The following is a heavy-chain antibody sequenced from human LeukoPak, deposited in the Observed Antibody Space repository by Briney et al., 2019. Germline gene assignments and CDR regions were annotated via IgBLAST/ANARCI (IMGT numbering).Heavy chain of an antibody. CDR2: IGSSSSTI. V-gene: IGHV3-48*01. CDR1: GFTFSSYG. CDR3: ARASVAGNAFDI. D-gene: IGHD6-19*01. Sequence: GGSLRLSCAASGFTFSSYGMHWVRQAPGKGLEWVSYIGSSSSTIYYADSVKGRFTISRDNAKNSLYLQMNSLRAEDTAVYYCARASVAGNAFDIWGQGTMVTVSS. J-gene: IGHJ3*02.